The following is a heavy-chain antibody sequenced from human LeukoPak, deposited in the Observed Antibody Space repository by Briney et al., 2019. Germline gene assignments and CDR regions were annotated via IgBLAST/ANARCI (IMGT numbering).Heavy chain of an antibody. V-gene: IGHV3-11*01. D-gene: IGHD3-3*01. Sequence: GGSLTLSCAASGFTFSDYYMSWIRQAPGKGREWGSYISSSGSTIYYADSVKGRFTISRDNAKNSLYLQMNSLRAEDTAVYYCARVRFLEWLNAFDIWGQGTMVTVSS. CDR3: ARVRFLEWLNAFDI. J-gene: IGHJ3*02. CDR2: ISSSGSTI. CDR1: GFTFSDYY.